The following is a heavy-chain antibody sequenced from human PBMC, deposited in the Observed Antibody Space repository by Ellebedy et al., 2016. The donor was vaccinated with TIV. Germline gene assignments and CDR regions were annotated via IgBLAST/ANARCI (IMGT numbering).Heavy chain of an antibody. Sequence: ESLKISXSVSGGSINSYYWSWIRQSPVKGLEWIGYVHYSGGTKYSPSLKSRVFISIDTSKNQFSLKLSSVTAADTAVYYCARDSSNSRWYLWGQGTLVTVSS. J-gene: IGHJ5*02. V-gene: IGHV4-59*01. CDR1: GGSINSYY. D-gene: IGHD4-23*01. CDR2: VHYSGGT. CDR3: ARDSSNSRWYL.